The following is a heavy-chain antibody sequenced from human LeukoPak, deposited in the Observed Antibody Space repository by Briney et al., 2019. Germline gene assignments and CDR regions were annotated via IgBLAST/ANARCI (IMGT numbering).Heavy chain of an antibody. D-gene: IGHD3-10*01. J-gene: IGHJ4*02. CDR2: INPITGGT. CDR3: ARSKYYGAGSFDY. CDR1: GYTFTNHY. Sequence: ASVRVSCKASGYTFTNHYINWVRQAPGQGLEWMGIINPITGGTDSAQKFQDRVTLTRDTSTTTFYMELGRPRSEDTAVYYCARSKYYGAGSFDYWGQGTLVTVSS. V-gene: IGHV1-46*01.